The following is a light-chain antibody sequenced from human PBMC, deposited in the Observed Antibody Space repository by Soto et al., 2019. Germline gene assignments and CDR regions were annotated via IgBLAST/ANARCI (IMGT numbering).Light chain of an antibody. J-gene: IGLJ1*01. V-gene: IGLV2-14*03. CDR3: SSYTTTNSYV. CDR1: SSDIGTYNF. Sequence: QSALTQPASVSGSPGQAITISCSGSSSDIGTYNFVSWYQHLPGKAPQLIIFDVDNRPSGVSDRFSASKSGNTASLTISGLQAEDEAEYYCSSYTTTNSYVFGSGTKLTVL. CDR2: DVD.